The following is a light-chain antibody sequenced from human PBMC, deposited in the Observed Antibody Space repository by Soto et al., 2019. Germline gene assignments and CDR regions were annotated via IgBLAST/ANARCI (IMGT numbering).Light chain of an antibody. CDR1: QGISNY. Sequence: DIQMTQSPSSLSASVGDRVTITCRASQGISNYLAWYQQKPGKVPKLLIYAASTLQSGVPSRFSGSGSGTDFTLTISSLQPEDVATYCCQKYNSAPRGLTFGGGTKVEIK. CDR3: QKYNSAPRGLT. V-gene: IGKV1-27*01. J-gene: IGKJ4*01. CDR2: AAS.